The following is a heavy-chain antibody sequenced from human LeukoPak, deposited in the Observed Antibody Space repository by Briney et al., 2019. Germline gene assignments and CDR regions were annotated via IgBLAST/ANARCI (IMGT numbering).Heavy chain of an antibody. CDR3: ARRRGYSSSWYERNYYYYYMDV. D-gene: IGHD6-13*01. J-gene: IGHJ6*03. CDR2: IRIEGSNT. CDR1: GFSLSSCS. Sequence: RGAPRVSCAAPGFSLSSCSMRWLREEPGEGLEWVAFIRIEGSNTYYADSVKGRFTISRDNSKNTLYLQMNSLRAEDTAVYYCARRRGYSSSWYERNYYYYYMDVWGKGTTVTVSS. V-gene: IGHV3-30*02.